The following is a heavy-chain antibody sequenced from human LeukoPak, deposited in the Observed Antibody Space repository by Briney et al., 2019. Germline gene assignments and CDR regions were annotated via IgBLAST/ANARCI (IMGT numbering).Heavy chain of an antibody. CDR1: GGTFISYA. CDR2: IIPILGTA. Sequence: SVKVSCKASGGTFISYAISWVRQAPGQGREWRGGIIPILGTANYAQKFQGRVTITTDESTSTAYMELSSLRSEDTAVYYCARDSSGWYYFDYWGQGTLVTVSS. V-gene: IGHV1-69*05. J-gene: IGHJ4*02. D-gene: IGHD6-19*01. CDR3: ARDSSGWYYFDY.